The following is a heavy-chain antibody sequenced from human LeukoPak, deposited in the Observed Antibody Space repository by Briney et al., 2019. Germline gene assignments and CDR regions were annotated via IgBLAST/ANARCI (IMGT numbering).Heavy chain of an antibody. D-gene: IGHD2-21*01. V-gene: IGHV3-9*01. CDR2: ISWSSGII. Sequence: GGSLRLSCAASGFIFDDHGMHWVRQAPGKGLEWVSGISWSSGIIGYADSVKGRFTISRDNAKNSLYLQMESLRAEDTAVYYCAKDTGSPADAIAMEDNAFDIWGQGTMVTVSS. CDR1: GFIFDDHG. J-gene: IGHJ3*02. CDR3: AKDTGSPADAIAMEDNAFDI.